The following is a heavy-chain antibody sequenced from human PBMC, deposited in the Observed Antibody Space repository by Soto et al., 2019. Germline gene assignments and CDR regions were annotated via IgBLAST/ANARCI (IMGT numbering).Heavy chain of an antibody. CDR3: ARDLRSGSYFVY. Sequence: SETLSLTCTVSGGSISSDGYYWSWIRQPPGKGLEWIGYIYYSGSTYYNPSLKSRVTISVDTSKNQFSLKLSSVTAADTAVYYCARDLRSGSYFVYWGQGTLVTVSS. J-gene: IGHJ4*02. D-gene: IGHD1-26*01. CDR2: IYYSGST. CDR1: GGSISSDGYY. V-gene: IGHV4-30-4*08.